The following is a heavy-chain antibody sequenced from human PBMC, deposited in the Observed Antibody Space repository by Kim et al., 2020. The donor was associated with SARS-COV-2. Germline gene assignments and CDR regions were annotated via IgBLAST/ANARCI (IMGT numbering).Heavy chain of an antibody. V-gene: IGHV4-31*02. J-gene: IGHJ3*02. D-gene: IGHD3-22*01. Sequence: LKSRCTISVATSKNQFSLKLSSVTAADTAVYYCARRGMYYDSGVGAFDIWGQGTMVTVSS. CDR3: ARRGMYYDSGVGAFDI.